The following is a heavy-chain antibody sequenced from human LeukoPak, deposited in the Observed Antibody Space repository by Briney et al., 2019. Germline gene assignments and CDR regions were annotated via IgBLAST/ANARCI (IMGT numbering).Heavy chain of an antibody. D-gene: IGHD6-13*01. CDR2: ISSSGSTI. Sequence: SGGSLRLSCAASGFTFSSYEMNWVRQGPGKGLEWVSYISSSGSTIYYADSVKGRFTISRDNAKNSLYLQMNSLRDEDSAVYYCARDPHIAAAGTIFDYWGQGTLVTVSS. CDR3: ARDPHIAAAGTIFDY. V-gene: IGHV3-48*03. CDR1: GFTFSSYE. J-gene: IGHJ4*02.